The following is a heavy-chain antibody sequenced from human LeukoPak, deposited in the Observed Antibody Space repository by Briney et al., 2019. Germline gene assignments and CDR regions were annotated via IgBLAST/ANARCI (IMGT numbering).Heavy chain of an antibody. CDR2: IYYSGST. V-gene: IGHV4-59*08. CDR3: ARRRGVVTAIGVGYFDY. D-gene: IGHD2-21*02. Sequence: SETLSLTCTVSGGSISSYYWSWIRQPPGKGLEWIGYIYYSGSTNYNPSLKSRVTISVDMSKNQFSLKLSSVTAADTAVYYCARRRGVVTAIGVGYFDYWGQGTLVTVSS. CDR1: GGSISSYY. J-gene: IGHJ4*02.